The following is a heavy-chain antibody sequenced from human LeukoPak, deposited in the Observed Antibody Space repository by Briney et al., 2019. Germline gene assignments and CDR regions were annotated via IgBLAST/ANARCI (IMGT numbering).Heavy chain of an antibody. J-gene: IGHJ3*02. D-gene: IGHD3-22*01. CDR1: GGSISSGSYY. CDR2: IYTSGST. V-gene: IGHV4-61*02. CDR3: ARARSGAFDI. Sequence: SETLSLTCTVSGGSISSGSYYWSWIRQPAGTGLEWIGRIYTSGSTNYNPSLKSRVTISVDTSKNQFSLKLSSVTAADTAVYYCARARSGAFDIWGQGTMVTVSS.